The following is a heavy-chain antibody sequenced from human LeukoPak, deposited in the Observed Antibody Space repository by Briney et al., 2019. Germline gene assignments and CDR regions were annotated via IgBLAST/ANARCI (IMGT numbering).Heavy chain of an antibody. CDR3: ARDHKAFVRTTPLYFDF. CDR2: IYYSGST. Sequence: PSETLSLTCTVSGGSISSSGYYWGWIRQPPGKGLEWIGSIYYSGSTYYNPSLKSRVTISVDTSKNQFSLKLSSVTAADTAVYYCARDHKAFVRTTPLYFDFWGQGTLVTVSS. CDR1: GGSISSSGYY. V-gene: IGHV4-39*07. J-gene: IGHJ4*02. D-gene: IGHD1-7*01.